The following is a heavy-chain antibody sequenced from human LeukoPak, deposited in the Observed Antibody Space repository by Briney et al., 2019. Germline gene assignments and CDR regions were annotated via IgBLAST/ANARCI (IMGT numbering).Heavy chain of an antibody. J-gene: IGHJ6*02. CDR1: GFTFSYYW. CDR2: IKQGGSEK. D-gene: IGHD2-15*01. CDR3: ARDLGSGMDV. Sequence: GGSLRLSCAASGFTFSYYWMSWVRQAPGKGLEWVANIKQGGSEKYSVDSVKGRFTISRDNAKNSLYLQMNSLRVEDTAVYYCARDLGSGMDVWGQGTSVIVSS. V-gene: IGHV3-7*01.